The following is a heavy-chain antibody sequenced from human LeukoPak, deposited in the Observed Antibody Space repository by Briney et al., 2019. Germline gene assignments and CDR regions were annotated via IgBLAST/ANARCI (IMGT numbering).Heavy chain of an antibody. Sequence: PGGSLRLSCAASGFTFSTSAMNWVRQAPGKGLEWVSSINNVRSHIYYADSVKGRFTISRDNSKNTLYMQMNSLRAEDTALYYCAKAYGDYVGTLFDYWGQGTLVTVSS. CDR2: INNVRSHI. CDR3: AKAYGDYVGTLFDY. CDR1: GFTFSTSA. J-gene: IGHJ4*02. V-gene: IGHV3-23*05. D-gene: IGHD4-17*01.